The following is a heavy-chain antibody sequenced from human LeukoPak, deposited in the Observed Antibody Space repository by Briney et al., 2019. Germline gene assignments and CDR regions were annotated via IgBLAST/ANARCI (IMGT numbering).Heavy chain of an antibody. CDR1: HGSIATHSYF. D-gene: IGHD3-3*01. V-gene: IGHV4-39*07. J-gene: IGHJ2*01. Sequence: SETLSLTCTVSHGSIATHSYFWGWLRQPPGKGLEFVASVQYSGFGYKSPSLRSRVAVSTDTSKNQFSLRLESVTATDTAVYFCVRGVSNDWYFDLWGSGTLVSISS. CDR3: VRGVSNDWYFDL. CDR2: VQYSGFG.